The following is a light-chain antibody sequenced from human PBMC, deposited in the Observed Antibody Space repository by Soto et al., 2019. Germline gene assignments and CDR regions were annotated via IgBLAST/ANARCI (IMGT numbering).Light chain of an antibody. Sequence: QSALTQPRSVSGSPGQSVTISCTGASRDIGGYNYVSWYQQYPGKAPKLLIYDVTKRPSGVPDRFSGSKSGYTASLTISGLRAEDDADYYCCPYAGSYTFYVFGTGTKVT. J-gene: IGLJ1*01. CDR2: DVT. CDR3: CPYAGSYTFYV. V-gene: IGLV2-11*01. CDR1: SRDIGGYNY.